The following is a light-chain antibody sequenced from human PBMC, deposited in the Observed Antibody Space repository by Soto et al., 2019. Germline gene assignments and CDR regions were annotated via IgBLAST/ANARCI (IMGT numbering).Light chain of an antibody. CDR2: DAS. J-gene: IGKJ3*01. CDR1: QSVSSY. Sequence: ELVLTESPATLSLSPGDRATLSCRASQSVSSYLALYQQKPGQAPRLVIYDASNRATGIPARFIGSGSWTDLTVPFSSLELADVAVYYCQQHSNWPEFSFHPGTEVDSK. V-gene: IGKV3-11*01. CDR3: QQHSNWPEFS.